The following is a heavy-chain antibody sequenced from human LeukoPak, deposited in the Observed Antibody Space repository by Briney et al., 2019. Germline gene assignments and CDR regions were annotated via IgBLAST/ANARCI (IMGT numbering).Heavy chain of an antibody. CDR1: GGTFSSYA. V-gene: IGHV1-69*04. Sequence: SVKVSFKASGGTFSSYAISWVRQAPGQGLEWMGRIIPILGIANYAQKFQGRVTITADKSTSTAYMELSSLRSEDTAVYYCARDPKMTTLAPGAFDIWGQGTMVTVSS. D-gene: IGHD4-11*01. CDR3: ARDPKMTTLAPGAFDI. CDR2: IIPILGIA. J-gene: IGHJ3*02.